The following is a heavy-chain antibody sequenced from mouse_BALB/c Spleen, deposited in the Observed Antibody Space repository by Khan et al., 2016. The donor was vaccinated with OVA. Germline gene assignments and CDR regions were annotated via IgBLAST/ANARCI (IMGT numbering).Heavy chain of an antibody. CDR1: GFTFSSYS. V-gene: IGHV5-6-4*01. CDR2: ITSGGSYT. J-gene: IGHJ2*01. Sequence: EVELVESGGGLVKPGGSLRLSCEASGFTFSSYSMSWVRQTPEKRLEWVATITSGGSYTYYPDSVQGRFTISRDNAKNTLYLQMSSLKSEDTAIYYSTRDRNYYGSSFYFDYWGQGTTLTVSS. D-gene: IGHD1-1*01. CDR3: TRDRNYYGSSFYFDY.